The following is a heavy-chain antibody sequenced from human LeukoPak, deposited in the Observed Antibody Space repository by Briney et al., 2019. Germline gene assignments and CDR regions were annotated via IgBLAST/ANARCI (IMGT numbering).Heavy chain of an antibody. V-gene: IGHV5-51*01. J-gene: IGHJ6*02. D-gene: IGHD2-2*01. CDR3: ARAPYQLLSDYYYYGMDV. CDR1: GYSFTSYW. CDR2: IYPGDSDT. Sequence: GESLKISCKGSGYSFTSYWIGWVRQMPGKGLERMGIIYPGDSDTRYSPSFQGQVTISADKSISTAYLQWSSLKASDTAMYFCARAPYQLLSDYYYYGMDVWGQGTTVTVSS.